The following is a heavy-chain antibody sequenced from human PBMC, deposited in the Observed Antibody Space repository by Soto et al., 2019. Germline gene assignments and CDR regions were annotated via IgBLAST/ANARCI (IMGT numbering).Heavy chain of an antibody. V-gene: IGHV1-69*13. CDR3: ARDPYYYDSSGYYYSGMDV. Sequence: GXSXKVCCKASGGTXSRYAISWVRQAPGQGLEWMGGIIPIFGTANYAQKFQGRLTITADESTSTAYMALSSLRSEDTAVYYCARDPYYYDSSGYYYSGMDVWGQGTTVTVSS. CDR1: GGTXSRYA. D-gene: IGHD3-22*01. CDR2: IIPIFGTA. J-gene: IGHJ6*02.